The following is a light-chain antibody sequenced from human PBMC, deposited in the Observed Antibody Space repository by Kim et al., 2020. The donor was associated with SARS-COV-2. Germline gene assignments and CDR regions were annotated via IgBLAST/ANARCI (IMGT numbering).Light chain of an antibody. CDR3: QQYDSSPIYT. Sequence: EIMLTQSPGTLSLSPGERATLSCRASQSVGSTYLAWYQQKPGQAPRLLIYGTSSRATGIPDRFSGSGSGTDFTLTISRLEPEDFAVYYCQQYDSSPIYTFGQGTKVDIK. V-gene: IGKV3-20*01. CDR1: QSVGSTY. J-gene: IGKJ2*01. CDR2: GTS.